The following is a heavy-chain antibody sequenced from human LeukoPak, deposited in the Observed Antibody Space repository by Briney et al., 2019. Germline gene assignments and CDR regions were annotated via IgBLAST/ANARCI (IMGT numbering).Heavy chain of an antibody. J-gene: IGHJ6*03. Sequence: PGGSLRLSCAASGFTFSSYGMHWVRQAPGKGLEWVAFIRYDGSNKYYADSVKGRFTISRDNSKNTLYLQMNSLRAEDTAVYYCAKDRRGYSYGYRYYYCYMDVWGKGTTATISS. CDR2: IRYDGSNK. CDR1: GFTFSSYG. V-gene: IGHV3-30*02. D-gene: IGHD5-18*01. CDR3: AKDRRGYSYGYRYYYCYMDV.